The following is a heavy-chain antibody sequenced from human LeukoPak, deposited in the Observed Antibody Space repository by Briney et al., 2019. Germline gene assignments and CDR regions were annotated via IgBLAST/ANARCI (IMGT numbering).Heavy chain of an antibody. CDR2: MYYSGSN. CDR3: ASGYSSGWYESWRHAFDI. CDR1: SRSISSSSYY. V-gene: IGHV4-39*07. J-gene: IGHJ3*02. D-gene: IGHD6-19*01. Sequence: KSSETLSLTCTVYSRSISSSSYYSGWIRRPPGKGLEWIGSMYYSGSNYYNPSLKSRVTISVDTSKKQFSLKLSSVTAADTAVYYCASGYSSGWYESWRHAFDIWGQGTMVTVSS.